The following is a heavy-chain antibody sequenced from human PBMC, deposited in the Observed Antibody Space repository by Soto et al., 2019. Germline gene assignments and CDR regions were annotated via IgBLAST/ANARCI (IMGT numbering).Heavy chain of an antibody. D-gene: IGHD3-9*01. Sequence: GGSLRLSCAASGFTFSSYWMSWVRQAPGKGLEWVANIKQDGSEKYYVDSVKGRFTISRDNAKNSLYLQMNSLRAEDTAVYYCAREIEGYDIFQWTTPYYYYMDVWGKGTTVTVSS. CDR3: AREIEGYDIFQWTTPYYYYMDV. V-gene: IGHV3-7*01. CDR1: GFTFSSYW. CDR2: IKQDGSEK. J-gene: IGHJ6*03.